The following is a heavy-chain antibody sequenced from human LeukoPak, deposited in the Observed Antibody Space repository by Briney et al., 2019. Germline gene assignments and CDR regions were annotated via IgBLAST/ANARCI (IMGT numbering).Heavy chain of an antibody. CDR1: GDSISSGYY. CDR3: ARSRPPIGYQTNWYFDL. CDR2: IYHSGST. J-gene: IGHJ2*01. V-gene: IGHV4-38-2*01. D-gene: IGHD2-2*01. Sequence: PSETLSLTCAVSGDSISSGYYWGWIRQPPGKGLEWIGSIYHSGSTYYNPSLKSRVTISVDTSKNQFSLKLSSVTAADTAVYYCARSRPPIGYQTNWYFDLWGRGTLVTVSS.